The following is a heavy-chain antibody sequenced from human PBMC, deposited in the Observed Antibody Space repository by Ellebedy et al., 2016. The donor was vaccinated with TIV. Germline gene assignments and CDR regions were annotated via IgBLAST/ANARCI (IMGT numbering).Heavy chain of an antibody. J-gene: IGHJ6*03. V-gene: IGHV3-21*04. CDR2: ISSSSSYI. D-gene: IGHD6-6*01. CDR1: GFTFSSYS. CDR3: ARVHSSSRYYYYMDV. Sequence: GESLKISXAASGFTFSSYSMNWVRQAPGKGLEWVSSISSSSSYIYYADSVKGRFTISRDNAKNSLYLQMNSLRAEDTAVYYCARVHSSSRYYYYMDVWGKGTTVTVSS.